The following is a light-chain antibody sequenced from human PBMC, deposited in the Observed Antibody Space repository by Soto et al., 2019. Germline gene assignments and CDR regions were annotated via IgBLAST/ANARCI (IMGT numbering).Light chain of an antibody. CDR1: TDVPASNS. J-gene: IGLJ2*01. CDR3: SSYVTSSLVL. CDR2: DVT. V-gene: IGLV2-14*01. Sequence: QSALTQPASVSGSRGQSITVSCTGTTDVPASNSVSWYQQHPGKAPILIVYDVTKRPSRVSSRFSDSKSDNTASLTISGLQVGDEADYYCSSYVTSSLVLFGGGTKLTVL.